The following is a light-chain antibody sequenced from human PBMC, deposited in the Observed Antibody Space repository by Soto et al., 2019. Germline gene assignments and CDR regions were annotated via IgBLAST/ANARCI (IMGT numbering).Light chain of an antibody. CDR3: QQSYRTPRA. V-gene: IGKV1-39*01. CDR1: QYVDTY. CDR2: GAS. Sequence: DIQMTQSPSALSESVGDRVTITCRASQYVDTYLNWYQQKPGKAPKLLIYGASSLQSGVPSRFSGFGSGTDFTLTISSLQPEESATYYCQQSYRTPRAFGQGTKVEVK. J-gene: IGKJ1*01.